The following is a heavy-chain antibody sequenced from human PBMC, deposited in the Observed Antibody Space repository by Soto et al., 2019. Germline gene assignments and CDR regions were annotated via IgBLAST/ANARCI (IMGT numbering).Heavy chain of an antibody. Sequence: QVQLVESGGGVVQPGRALRLSCAASGFTFSSYGMHWVRQAPGKGLEWVAVIWYDGSNKYYADSVKGRFTISRDNSKNPLYLQMNSLSAEDTAVYYCARDLLGGVLVPPGDYWGQGTLVTVSS. CDR3: ARDLLGGVLVPPGDY. CDR2: IWYDGSNK. J-gene: IGHJ4*02. CDR1: GFTFSSYG. D-gene: IGHD3-10*01. V-gene: IGHV3-33*01.